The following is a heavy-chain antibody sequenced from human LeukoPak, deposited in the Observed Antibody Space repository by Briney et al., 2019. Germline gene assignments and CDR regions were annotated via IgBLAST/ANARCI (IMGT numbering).Heavy chain of an antibody. J-gene: IGHJ4*02. CDR1: GFTFDDYA. CDR2: ISWNSGSI. CDR3: AKARLYDSSGYYYGGNSDPILDFDY. V-gene: IGHV3-9*01. D-gene: IGHD3-22*01. Sequence: PGRSLRLSCAASGFTFDDYAMHWVRQAPGKGLEWVSGISWNSGSIGYADSVKGRFTISRDNAKNSLYLQMNSLRAEDTALYYCAKARLYDSSGYYYGGNSDPILDFDYWGQGTLVTVSS.